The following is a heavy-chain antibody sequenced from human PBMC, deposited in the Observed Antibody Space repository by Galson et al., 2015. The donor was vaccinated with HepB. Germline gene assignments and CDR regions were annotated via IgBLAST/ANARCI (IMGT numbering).Heavy chain of an antibody. Sequence: ETLSLTCTVSGGSIRSYYCSWIRQPPGKGLEWIGYIYYSGSTNYNPSLKSRVTISVDTSKNQLSLKLSSVTAADTAVYYCARHRAEGYSYGLGGMDVWGQGTTVTVSS. V-gene: IGHV4-59*08. CDR3: ARHRAEGYSYGLGGMDV. J-gene: IGHJ6*02. D-gene: IGHD5-18*01. CDR1: GGSIRSYY. CDR2: IYYSGST.